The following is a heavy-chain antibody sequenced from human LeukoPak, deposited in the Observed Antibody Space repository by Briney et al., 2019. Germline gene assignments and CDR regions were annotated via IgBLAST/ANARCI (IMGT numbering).Heavy chain of an antibody. CDR3: ASLYRGIFGVVINLSYYYYMDV. D-gene: IGHD3-3*01. V-gene: IGHV4-39*01. Sequence: SETLSLTCTVSGGSFTISSYYWGWIRQPPGRGLEWIGSIYYSGSTYYNPSLKSRVTISVDTSKNQFPLTLSSVTAADTAVYYCASLYRGIFGVVINLSYYYYMDVWGKGTTVTVSS. J-gene: IGHJ6*03. CDR2: IYYSGST. CDR1: GGSFTISSYY.